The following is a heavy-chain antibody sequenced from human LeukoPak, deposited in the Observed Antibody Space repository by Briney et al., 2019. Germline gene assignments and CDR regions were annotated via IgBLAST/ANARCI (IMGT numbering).Heavy chain of an antibody. CDR2: INPSGGST. V-gene: IGHV1-46*01. CDR1: GYTFTSYY. D-gene: IGHD3-22*01. Sequence: ASVKVSCKASGYTFTSYYMHWVRQAPGQGLEWMGIINPSGGSTSYAQKFQGRVTMTRDTSTSTVYMELSSLRSEDTAVYYCARPYYYDSSGQSGVFGIWGQGTMVTVSS. J-gene: IGHJ3*02. CDR3: ARPYYYDSSGQSGVFGI.